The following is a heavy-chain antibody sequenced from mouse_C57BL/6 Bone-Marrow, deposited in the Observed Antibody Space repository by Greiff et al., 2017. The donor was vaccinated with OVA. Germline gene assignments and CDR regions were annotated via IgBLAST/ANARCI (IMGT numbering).Heavy chain of an antibody. CDR2: ISYDGSN. J-gene: IGHJ2*01. D-gene: IGHD2-1*01. CDR3: ARDYYGIQSYFDY. Sequence: DVKLQESGPGLVKPSQSLSLTCSVTGYSITSGYYWNWIRQFPGNKLEWMGYISYDGSNNYNPSLKNRISITRDTSKNQFFLKLNSVTTEDTATYYCARDYYGIQSYFDYWGQGTTLTVSS. V-gene: IGHV3-6*01. CDR1: GYSITSGYY.